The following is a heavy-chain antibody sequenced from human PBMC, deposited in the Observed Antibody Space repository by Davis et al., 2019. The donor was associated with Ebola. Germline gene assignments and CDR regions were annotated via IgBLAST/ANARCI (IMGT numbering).Heavy chain of an antibody. CDR1: GGSFSGYY. CDR2: INHSGRA. D-gene: IGHD3-10*01. V-gene: IGHV4-34*01. J-gene: IGHJ4*02. CDR3: ASDYGSGFFDY. Sequence: MPSETLSLTCAVYGGSFSGYYWSWIRQPPGKGLEWIGEINHSGRANYHSSLKSRVTISVDTSKNQFSLKLSSVTAADTAVYYCASDYGSGFFDYWGQGTLVTVSS.